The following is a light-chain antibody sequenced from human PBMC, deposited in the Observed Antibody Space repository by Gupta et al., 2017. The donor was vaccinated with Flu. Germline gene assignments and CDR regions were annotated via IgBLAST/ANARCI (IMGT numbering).Light chain of an antibody. J-gene: IGLJ1*01. CDR3: SSYTSSSTPYV. CDR1: SSDVGGYNY. Sequence: SSDVGGYNYVSWYQQHPGKAPKLMIYEVSNRPSGVSNRFSDSKSGNTASLTISGLQAEDEADYYCSSYTSSSTPYVFGTGTKVTVL. CDR2: EVS. V-gene: IGLV2-14*01.